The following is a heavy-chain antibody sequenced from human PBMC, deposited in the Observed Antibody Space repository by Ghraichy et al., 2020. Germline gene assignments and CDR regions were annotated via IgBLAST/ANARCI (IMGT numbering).Heavy chain of an antibody. Sequence: SETLSLTCIVPGGSITSSSHYWGWIRQPPGKGLEWIGSIYYSGSTHYNPSLKSRVTISVDTSKNQFSLKLSSVTAADTAVYYCARLYYSDSVNFPPGYWGQGTLVTVSS. CDR3: ARLYYSDSVNFPPGY. J-gene: IGHJ4*02. D-gene: IGHD3-22*01. CDR1: GGSITSSSHY. CDR2: IYYSGST. V-gene: IGHV4-39*01.